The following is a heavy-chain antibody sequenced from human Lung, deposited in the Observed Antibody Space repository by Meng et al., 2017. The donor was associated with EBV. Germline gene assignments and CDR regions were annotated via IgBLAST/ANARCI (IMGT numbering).Heavy chain of an antibody. V-gene: IGHV7-4-1*02. J-gene: IGHJ4*02. Sequence: VQLVPSGPGLKQHGASVKVSCRPSGYTFTSYAINWVRQAPGQGPDWMGWIDPNTGNPTYDQGFTGRFVFSLDTSVSTAYLQINSLRADDTAVYYCARDSPLDGYSLLDYWGQGTLVTVSS. CDR3: ARDSPLDGYSLLDY. CDR2: IDPNTGNP. CDR1: GYTFTSYA. D-gene: IGHD5-24*01.